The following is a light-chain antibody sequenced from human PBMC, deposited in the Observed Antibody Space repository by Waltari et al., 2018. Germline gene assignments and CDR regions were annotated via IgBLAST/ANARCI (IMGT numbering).Light chain of an antibody. V-gene: IGKV1-39*01. CDR3: QQSYSSPFT. CDR1: QSISKY. CDR2: TAS. J-gene: IGKJ3*01. Sequence: DIQMTQSPSSLSTSVGDNVTITCRASQSISKYLNLYQQRPGKAPKLLLYTASTVKSGVPARFSGRGSRTDFTRTISSLQPEDLGTYYCQQSYSSPFTFGPGTKLDI.